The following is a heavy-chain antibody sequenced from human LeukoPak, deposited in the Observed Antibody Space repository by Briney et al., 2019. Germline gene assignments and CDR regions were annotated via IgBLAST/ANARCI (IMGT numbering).Heavy chain of an antibody. CDR2: INSDGSST. Sequence: GGSLRLSCAASGFTFSSYWMHWVRQAPGKGLVWVSRINSDGSSTTYADSVKGRCTISRDNAKNTLYLQMNSLRAEDTAVYYCARLGGIAVTGAIDYWGQGTLVTVSS. J-gene: IGHJ4*02. CDR1: GFTFSSYW. V-gene: IGHV3-74*01. D-gene: IGHD6-19*01. CDR3: ARLGGIAVTGAIDY.